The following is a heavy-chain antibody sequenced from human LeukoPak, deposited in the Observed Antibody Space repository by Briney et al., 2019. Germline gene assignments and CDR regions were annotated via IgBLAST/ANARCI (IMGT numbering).Heavy chain of an antibody. V-gene: IGHV4-38-2*01. D-gene: IGHD2-2*01. Sequence: SETLSLTCAVSGYSISSGYYWGWIRQPPGKGLEWIGSIYHSGSTYYNPSLKSRVTISVDTSKNQFSLKLSSVTAADTAVYYCARHARHALFDYWGQGTLVTVSS. CDR1: GYSISSGYY. J-gene: IGHJ4*02. CDR2: IYHSGST. CDR3: ARHARHALFDY.